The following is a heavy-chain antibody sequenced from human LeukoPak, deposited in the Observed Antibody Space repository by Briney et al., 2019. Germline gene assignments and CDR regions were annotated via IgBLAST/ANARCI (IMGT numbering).Heavy chain of an antibody. D-gene: IGHD3-22*01. CDR1: GFTFSSYA. CDR2: ISGSGSNT. J-gene: IGHJ4*02. CDR3: AKDLSYDSRGYYRFHYFDY. V-gene: IGHV3-23*01. Sequence: PGGSLRLSCAASGFTFSSYAMSWVRQAPGKGLEWVSAISGSGSNTYYADSAKGRFTISRDNSKNTLHLQVNSLRAEDTAVYYCAKDLSYDSRGYYRFHYFDYWGQGTLVTVSS.